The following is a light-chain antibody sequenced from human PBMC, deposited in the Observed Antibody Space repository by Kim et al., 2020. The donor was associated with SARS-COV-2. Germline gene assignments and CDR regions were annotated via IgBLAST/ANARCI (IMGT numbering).Light chain of an antibody. Sequence: EIVLTQSPATLSLSPGERATLSCRASQSVSSYLAWYQQKPGQAPRLLIFDASNRATGIPARFSGSGSGTDLTLTISSLEPEDFAVYYCQQRSSWLYTFGQGTKLEI. CDR1: QSVSSY. V-gene: IGKV3-11*01. J-gene: IGKJ2*01. CDR3: QQRSSWLYT. CDR2: DAS.